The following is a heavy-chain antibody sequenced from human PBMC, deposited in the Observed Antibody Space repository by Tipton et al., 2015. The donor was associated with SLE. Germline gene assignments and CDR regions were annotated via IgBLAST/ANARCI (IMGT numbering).Heavy chain of an antibody. J-gene: IGHJ4*02. CDR3: ARISRPSGTFYSPDY. CDR1: GFTFSTYG. CDR2: VWYDGSNQ. Sequence: RSLRLSCAASGFTFSTYGMHWVRQAPGKGLEWVAIVWYDGSNQYYADSVKGRFTISRDNSKNMVFLQMNSLRAEDTAVYYCARISRPSGTFYSPDYWGQGTLVTVSS. V-gene: IGHV3-33*01. D-gene: IGHD3-10*01.